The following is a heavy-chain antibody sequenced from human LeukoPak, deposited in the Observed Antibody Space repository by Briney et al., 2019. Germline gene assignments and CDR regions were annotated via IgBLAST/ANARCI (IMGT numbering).Heavy chain of an antibody. CDR1: GFSFSNFG. J-gene: IGHJ3*02. CDR2: IRYDGSNK. Sequence: GGSLRLSCVASGFSFSNFGVHWFRQAPGKGLEWVTFIRYDGSNKYYADSVKGRFTISRDNSKKTVYLQMNSLGGEDTAAYYCAARRRDGYKYDAFEIRGQGTLITVSS. CDR3: AARRRDGYKYDAFEI. D-gene: IGHD5-24*01. V-gene: IGHV3-30*02.